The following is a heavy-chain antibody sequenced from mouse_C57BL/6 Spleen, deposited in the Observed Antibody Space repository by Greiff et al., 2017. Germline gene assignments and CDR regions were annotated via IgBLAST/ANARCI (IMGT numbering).Heavy chain of an antibody. D-gene: IGHD1-1*01. J-gene: IGHJ1*03. CDR2: ILPGSGST. CDR3: ARSGTVYYGSSHWYFDV. Sequence: QVQLQQSGAELMKPGASVKLSCKATGYTFTGYWIEWVKQRPGHGLEWIGEILPGSGSTNYNEKFKGKATFTADTSSNTAYMQLSSLTTEDSAIYYCARSGTVYYGSSHWYFDVWGTGTTVTVSS. CDR1: GYTFTGYW. V-gene: IGHV1-9*01.